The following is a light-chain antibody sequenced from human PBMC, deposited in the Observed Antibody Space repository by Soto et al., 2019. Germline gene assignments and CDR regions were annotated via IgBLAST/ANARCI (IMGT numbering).Light chain of an antibody. V-gene: IGKV1-9*01. CDR1: QGISSF. Sequence: IQLTQTPSSLSASVGDRVSITCRASQGISSFLAWYQQKPGKAPKLLIYAASSLQSGVPSRFSGSGFGTDFTLTITSLQPEDFATYYCQQVESYPSTFGGGTKVHIK. J-gene: IGKJ4*01. CDR3: QQVESYPST. CDR2: AAS.